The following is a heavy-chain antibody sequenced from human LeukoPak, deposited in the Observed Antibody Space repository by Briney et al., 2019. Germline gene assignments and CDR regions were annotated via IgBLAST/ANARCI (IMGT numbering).Heavy chain of an antibody. V-gene: IGHV3-33*01. D-gene: IGHD2/OR15-2a*01. CDR2: IWNDGSNQ. CDR3: ARDWYYVSDGYFPY. J-gene: IGHJ4*02. Sequence: PGGSLRLSCAASGFTFSRYAMHWVRQAPGKGLDRVAFIWNDGSNQNYADSVKGRFTISRDNSKKMVYVQMNSLRVDDTAVYYCARDWYYVSDGYFPYWGLGTLVTVSS. CDR1: GFTFSRYA.